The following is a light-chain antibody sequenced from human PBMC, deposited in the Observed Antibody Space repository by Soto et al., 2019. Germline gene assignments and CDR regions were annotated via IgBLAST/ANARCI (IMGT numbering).Light chain of an antibody. V-gene: IGKV1-6*01. CDR2: AAS. CDR1: QGIRSA. J-gene: IGKJ1*01. Sequence: AIQLTQSPSSLSASVGDSVTIAFRASQGIRSALGWYQQKPGKVPKLLIYAASTLQSGVPSRFSGSGSGTDFTLTISSLQPEDFATYYCLLDFSYFWAFGQGTKVDIK. CDR3: LLDFSYFWA.